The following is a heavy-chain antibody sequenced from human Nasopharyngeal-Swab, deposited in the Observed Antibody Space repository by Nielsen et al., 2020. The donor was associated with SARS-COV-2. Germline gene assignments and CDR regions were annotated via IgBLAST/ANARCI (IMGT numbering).Heavy chain of an antibody. J-gene: IGHJ2*01. V-gene: IGHV5-51*01. CDR2: IYPGDSDT. D-gene: IGHD2-15*01. CDR1: GYSFTTKW. Sequence: GESLKISCRTSGYSFTTKWIGWVRQMPRKGLEWVGSIYPGDSDTRYSPSVQGQVTISADKSISTAYLQWSTLKASDTAIYYCARGPRYFDLWGRGTLVTVSS. CDR3: ARGPRYFDL.